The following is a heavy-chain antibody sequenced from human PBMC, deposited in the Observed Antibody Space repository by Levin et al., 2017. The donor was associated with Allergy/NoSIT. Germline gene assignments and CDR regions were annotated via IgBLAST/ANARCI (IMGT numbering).Heavy chain of an antibody. J-gene: IGHJ3*02. CDR3: ARGPTNYYDSSGRLGGAFDI. CDR2: INHSGST. CDR1: GGSFSGYY. Sequence: SQTLSLTCAVYGGSFSGYYWSWLRQPPGKGLEWIGEINHSGSTNYNPSLKSRVTISVDTSKNQFSLKLSSVTAADTAVYYCARGPTNYYDSSGRLGGAFDIWGQGTMVTVSS. D-gene: IGHD3-22*01. V-gene: IGHV4-34*01.